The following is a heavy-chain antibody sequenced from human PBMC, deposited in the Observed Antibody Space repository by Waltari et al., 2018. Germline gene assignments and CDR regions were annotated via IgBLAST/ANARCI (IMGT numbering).Heavy chain of an antibody. CDR3: ATYIGASVGTAAFDV. J-gene: IGHJ3*01. Sequence: QLQLQESGPRLVRPSETVSLICRVSGVSITSNGHDWAWICQSPGQGLECIGTVSYRGTTYISPSLKSRVSVSRDTSKNQVSLILGSVTAADMAVYYCATYIGASVGTAAFDVWGQGTMVTVSS. V-gene: IGHV4-39*01. D-gene: IGHD5-12*01. CDR1: GVSITSNGHD. CDR2: VSYRGTT.